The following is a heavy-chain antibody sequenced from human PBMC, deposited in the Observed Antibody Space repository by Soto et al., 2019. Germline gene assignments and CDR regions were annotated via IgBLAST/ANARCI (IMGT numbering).Heavy chain of an antibody. D-gene: IGHD6-13*01. CDR2: ISGSGGTT. CDR3: ATISDRGIAAALDF. CDR1: KFTFTNYA. V-gene: IGHV3-23*01. Sequence: EVQLLESGGGLVQPGGSRRLSCAASKFTFTNYAMSGVRQAPGEGLEWVWAISGSGGTTYYAGSVKGRFSISRDNSKNTLYLQLNSLRVEDTAIYYCATISDRGIAAALDFWGQGTLVTVSS. J-gene: IGHJ4*02.